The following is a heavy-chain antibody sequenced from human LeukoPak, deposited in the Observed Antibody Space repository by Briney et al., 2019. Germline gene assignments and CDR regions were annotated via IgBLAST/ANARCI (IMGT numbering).Heavy chain of an antibody. CDR3: ARGHEGSTSKLYEFDY. V-gene: IGHV1-18*01. D-gene: IGHD2-2*01. CDR2: ISAYNGNT. Sequence: ASVKVSCKASGYTLTSYGISWVRQAPGQGLEWMGWISAYNGNTNYAQKLQGRVTMTTDTSTSTAYMELRSLRSDDTAVYYCARGHEGSTSKLYEFDYWGQGTLVTVSS. CDR1: GYTLTSYG. J-gene: IGHJ4*02.